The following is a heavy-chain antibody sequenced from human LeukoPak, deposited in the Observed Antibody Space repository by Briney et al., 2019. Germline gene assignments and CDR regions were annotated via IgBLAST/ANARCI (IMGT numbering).Heavy chain of an antibody. D-gene: IGHD6-19*01. CDR1: GGSISSYY. CDR2: IYYSGST. V-gene: IGHV4-59*01. Sequence: PSETLSLTCTVSGGSISSYYWSWIWQPPGKGLEWIGYIYYSGSTNYNPSLKSRVTISVDTSKNQFSLKLSSVTAADTAVYYCARESYSSGWYISPWFDPWGQGTLVTVSS. CDR3: ARESYSSGWYISPWFDP. J-gene: IGHJ5*02.